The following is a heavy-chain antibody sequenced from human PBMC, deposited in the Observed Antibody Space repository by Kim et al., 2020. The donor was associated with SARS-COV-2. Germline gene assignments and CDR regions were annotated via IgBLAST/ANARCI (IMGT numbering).Heavy chain of an antibody. V-gene: IGHV4-39*01. J-gene: IGHJ5*02. CDR3: ARRRDYDILTGYSS. D-gene: IGHD3-9*01. Sequence: NPSLKSRVTISVDTSKNQFSLKLSSVTAADTAVYYCARRRDYDILTGYSSWGQGTLVTVSS.